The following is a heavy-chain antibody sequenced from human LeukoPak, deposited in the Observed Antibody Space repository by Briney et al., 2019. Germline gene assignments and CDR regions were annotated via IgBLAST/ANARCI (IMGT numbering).Heavy chain of an antibody. CDR1: GYTFTSYY. J-gene: IGHJ4*02. V-gene: IGHV1-46*01. Sequence: ASVRVSCKASGYTFTSYYIHWVRQAPGQGLEWMGKINPSGGSTSYAQKFQGRVNMTRDTSTSTVYMELSSLRSEDTAVYYCPRARSSWRFDYWGQGTLVTVSS. CDR2: INPSGGST. D-gene: IGHD6-13*01. CDR3: PRARSSWRFDY.